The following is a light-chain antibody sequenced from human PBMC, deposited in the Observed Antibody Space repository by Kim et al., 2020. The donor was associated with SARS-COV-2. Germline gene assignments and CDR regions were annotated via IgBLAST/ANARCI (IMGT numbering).Light chain of an antibody. V-gene: IGLV3-19*01. CDR1: SLRIYY. J-gene: IGLJ2*01. Sequence: VALGKTVRSTCQGDSLRIYYATWYQQKPEQAPILVIYGKNNRPSGIPDRFSGSSSGNTASLTITGTQAGDEADYYCNSRDSNDNVVFGGGTQLTVL. CDR3: NSRDSNDNVV. CDR2: GKN.